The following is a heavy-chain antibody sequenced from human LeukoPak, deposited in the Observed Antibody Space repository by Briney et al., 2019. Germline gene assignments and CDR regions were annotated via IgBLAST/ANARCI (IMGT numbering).Heavy chain of an antibody. Sequence: GGSLRLSCTASGFTFSNYWMNWFRQAPGKGLEWVANIKRDGSERYYVDSVRGRFTISRDNAKNSLYLQMNNPRVEDTAVYYCEGGVTWGQGSMVTVSP. D-gene: IGHD5/OR15-5a*01. CDR1: GFTFSNYW. CDR2: IKRDGSER. V-gene: IGHV3-7*01. J-gene: IGHJ3*01. CDR3: EGGVT.